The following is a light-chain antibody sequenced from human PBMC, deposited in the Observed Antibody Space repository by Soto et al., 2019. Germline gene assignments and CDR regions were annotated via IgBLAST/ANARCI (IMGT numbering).Light chain of an antibody. CDR2: KAS. J-gene: IGKJ1*01. Sequence: DIQMTQSPSTLSSSVGDRVTITCRASQSISSWLAWYQQKPGKAPKLLIYKASSLASGVPSRFSGSGSGTEFTLTISSLQPDDFAIYYCQQYNSYSTFGQGTKVEIK. V-gene: IGKV1-5*03. CDR1: QSISSW. CDR3: QQYNSYST.